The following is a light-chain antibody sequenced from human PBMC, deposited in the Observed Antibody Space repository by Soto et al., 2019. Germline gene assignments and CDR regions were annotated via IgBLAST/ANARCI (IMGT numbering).Light chain of an antibody. CDR2: AAS. CDR1: QGIRND. J-gene: IGKJ4*01. CDR3: LQHNSYPPT. Sequence: DIQMTQSPSSLSASVGDRVTITCRASQGIRNDLAWYQQKPGKAPKRLIYAASSLQSGIPTRFSGSGSGTEFTLAIPSLQPEDFATYYCLQHNSYPPTVGGGTKVEIK. V-gene: IGKV1-17*01.